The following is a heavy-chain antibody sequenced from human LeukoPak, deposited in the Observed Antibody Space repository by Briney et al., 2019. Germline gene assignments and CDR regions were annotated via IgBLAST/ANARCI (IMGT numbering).Heavy chain of an antibody. CDR3: ARGKGSSSPFDY. CDR1: GFTVSNNY. CDR2: IYSGGNT. D-gene: IGHD6-6*01. V-gene: IGHV3-66*01. J-gene: IGHJ4*02. Sequence: GGSLRPSCAASGFTVSNNYMSWVRQAPGKGLEWVSLIYSGGNTYYADSVKGRFTISRDNSKNTLYLQMNSLRAEDTAVYYCARGKGSSSPFDYWGQGTLVTVSS.